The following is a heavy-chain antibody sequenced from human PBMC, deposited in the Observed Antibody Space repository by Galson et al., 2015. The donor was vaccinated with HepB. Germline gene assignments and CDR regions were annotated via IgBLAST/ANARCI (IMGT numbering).Heavy chain of an antibody. J-gene: IGHJ4*02. D-gene: IGHD4-23*01. CDR1: GFTFSSYS. V-gene: IGHV3-48*02. Sequence: SLRLSCAASGFTFSSYSMNWVRQAPGKGLEWVSYISSSSSTIYYADSVKGRFTISRDNAKNSLYLQMNSLRDEDTAVYYCARIYDYGGEGVDYWGQGTLVTVSS. CDR3: ARIYDYGGEGVDY. CDR2: ISSSSSTI.